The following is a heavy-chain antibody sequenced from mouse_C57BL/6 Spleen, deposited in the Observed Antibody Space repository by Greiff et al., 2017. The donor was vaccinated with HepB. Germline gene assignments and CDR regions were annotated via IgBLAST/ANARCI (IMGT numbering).Heavy chain of an antibody. CDR1: GYTFTSYW. J-gene: IGHJ3*01. CDR3: ARADWDGGWFAY. CDR2: IHPNSGST. Sequence: QVHVKQPGAELVKPGASVKLSCKASGYTFTSYWMHWVKQRPGQGLEWIGMIHPNSGSTNYNEKFKSKATLTVDKSSSTAYMQLSSLTSEDSAVYYCARADWDGGWFAYWGQGTLVTVSA. D-gene: IGHD4-1*01. V-gene: IGHV1-64*01.